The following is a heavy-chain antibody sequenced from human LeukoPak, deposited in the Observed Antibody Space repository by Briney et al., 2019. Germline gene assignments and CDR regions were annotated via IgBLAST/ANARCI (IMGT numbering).Heavy chain of an antibody. CDR1: GYSISSGYY. CDR3: ARVWRYDSSGYSHGGVDYYFGY. Sequence: SETLSLTCTVSGYSISSGYYWGWIRQPPGKGLEWIGSIYHSGSTYYNPSLKSRVTISVDTSKNQFSLKLSSVTAADTAVYYCARVWRYDSSGYSHGGVDYYFGYWGQGTLVTVSS. J-gene: IGHJ4*02. D-gene: IGHD3-22*01. CDR2: IYHSGST. V-gene: IGHV4-38-2*02.